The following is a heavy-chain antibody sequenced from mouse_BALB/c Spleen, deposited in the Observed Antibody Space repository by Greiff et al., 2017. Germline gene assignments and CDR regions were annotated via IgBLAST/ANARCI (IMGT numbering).Heavy chain of an antibody. V-gene: IGHV14-3*02. D-gene: IGHD2-4*01. CDR2: IDPANGNT. CDR1: GFNIKDYY. CDR3: AKGDYEAWFAY. Sequence: VQLQQSGAELVRSGASVKLSCTASGFNIKDYYMHWVKQRPEQGLEWIGRIDPANGNTKYDPKFQGKATITADTSSNTAYLQLSSLTSEDTAVYYCAKGDYEAWFAYWGQGTLVTVSA. J-gene: IGHJ3*01.